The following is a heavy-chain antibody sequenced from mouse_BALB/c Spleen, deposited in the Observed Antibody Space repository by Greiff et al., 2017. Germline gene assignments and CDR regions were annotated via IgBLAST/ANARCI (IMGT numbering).Heavy chain of an antibody. J-gene: IGHJ3*01. CDR2: ISNGGGST. CDR1: GFTFSSYT. D-gene: IGHD1-1*01. Sequence: EVQLVESGGGLVQPGGSLKLSCAASGFTFSSYTMSWVRQTPEKRLEWVAYISNGGGSTYYPDTVKGRFTISRDNAKNTLYLQMSSLKSEDTAMYYCARRGYYGSPLAYWGQGTLVTVSA. CDR3: ARRGYYGSPLAY. V-gene: IGHV5-12-2*01.